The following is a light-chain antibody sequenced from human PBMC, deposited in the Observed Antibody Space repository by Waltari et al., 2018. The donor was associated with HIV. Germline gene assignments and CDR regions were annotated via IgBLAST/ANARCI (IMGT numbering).Light chain of an antibody. V-gene: IGKV1-5*03. Sequence: DIQMAQSPSNLSASVGDRVTITCRASQTINTWLAWYHQKPGGAPQLLVYKASTLENGGPSRFSGSGSGTEFTLTISRLQPDDVGFYYCQQYSSYWTFGQGTKVQVK. CDR1: QTINTW. CDR3: QQYSSYWT. CDR2: KAS. J-gene: IGKJ1*01.